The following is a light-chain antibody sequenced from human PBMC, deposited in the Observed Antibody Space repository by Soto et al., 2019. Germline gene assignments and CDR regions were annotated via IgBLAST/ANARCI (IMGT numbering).Light chain of an antibody. CDR1: QTISTY. CDR2: DAS. Sequence: DIHMTHSPSSLSASLRDRVTITCRASQTISTYLNWYQQKPGKAPRLLIYDASSLLSGVPSRFSGSGSGTDFTLTIASLQPEDFSTYYCQQSDSTPYTFGQGTKVDIK. J-gene: IGKJ2*01. CDR3: QQSDSTPYT. V-gene: IGKV1-39*01.